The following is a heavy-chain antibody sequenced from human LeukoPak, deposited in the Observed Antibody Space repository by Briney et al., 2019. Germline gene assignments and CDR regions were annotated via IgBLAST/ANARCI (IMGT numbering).Heavy chain of an antibody. CDR3: ARGLSPPTDI. CDR2: IIPIFGTA. V-gene: IGHV1-69*05. CDR1: GGTFSSYA. Sequence: ASVKVSCKASGGTFSSYAISWVRQAPGQGLEWMGRIIPIFGTANYAQKFQGRVTITTDESTSTAYMELSSLRSEDTAVYYCARGLSPPTDIWGQGTMVTVSS. J-gene: IGHJ3*02.